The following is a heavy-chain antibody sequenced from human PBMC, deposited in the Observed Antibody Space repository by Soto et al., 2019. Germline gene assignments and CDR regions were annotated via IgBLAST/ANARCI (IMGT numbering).Heavy chain of an antibody. CDR1: GFTFSSYG. D-gene: IGHD2-15*01. CDR3: ARGAEYCSGGSCYLGGY. V-gene: IGHV3-30*03. Sequence: QVQLVESGGGVVQPGRSLRLSCAASGFTFSSYGMHWVRQAPGKGLEWVAVISYDGSNKYYADSVKGRFTISRDNSKNTLYLQMNSLRAEDTAVYYCARGAEYCSGGSCYLGGYWVQGTLVTVSS. J-gene: IGHJ4*02. CDR2: ISYDGSNK.